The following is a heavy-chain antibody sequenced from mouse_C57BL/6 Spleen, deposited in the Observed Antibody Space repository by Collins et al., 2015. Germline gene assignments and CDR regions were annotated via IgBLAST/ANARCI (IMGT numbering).Heavy chain of an antibody. J-gene: IGHJ4*01. D-gene: IGHD2-4*01. V-gene: IGHV1-26*01. CDR3: ARYDYDEYYYAMDY. Sequence: YMEKFKGKATLTVDKSSSTAYMELLSLTSEDSAVYYCARYDYDEYYYAMDYWGQGTSVTVSS.